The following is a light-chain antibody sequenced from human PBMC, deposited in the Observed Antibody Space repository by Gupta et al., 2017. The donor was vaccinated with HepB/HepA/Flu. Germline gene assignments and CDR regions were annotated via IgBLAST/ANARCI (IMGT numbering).Light chain of an antibody. Sequence: EIVMTQSPATLSVSPGERATLSCRASQSVRINLAWYQQIAGQPPRLLIYGASTRASGIPARFSGSGSGTEFTLTISSLQSEDFAVYYCQQYYDWPPLTFGGGTKVAIK. CDR2: GAS. CDR1: QSVRIN. CDR3: QQYYDWPPLT. V-gene: IGKV3-15*01. J-gene: IGKJ4*01.